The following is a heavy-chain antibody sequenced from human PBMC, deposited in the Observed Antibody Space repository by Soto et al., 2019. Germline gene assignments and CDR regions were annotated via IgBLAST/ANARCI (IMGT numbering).Heavy chain of an antibody. CDR1: GGSISSSSYY. D-gene: IGHD3-3*01. J-gene: IGHJ4*02. CDR2: IYYSGST. Sequence: PSETLSLTCTVSGGSISSSSYYWGWIRQPPGKGLEWIGSIYYSGSTYYNPSLKSRVTISVDTSKNQFSLKLSSVTAADTAVYYCARHAITIFGVVSNQFDYWGQGTLVTVSS. V-gene: IGHV4-39*01. CDR3: ARHAITIFGVVSNQFDY.